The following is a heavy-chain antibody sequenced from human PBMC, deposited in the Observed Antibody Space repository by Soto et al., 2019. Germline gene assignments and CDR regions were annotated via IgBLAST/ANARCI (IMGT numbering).Heavy chain of an antibody. J-gene: IGHJ3*01. CDR3: AKGALGVTWGAFDF. Sequence: QIQLVESGGGVVQPGKSRRLSCAASGCTVRTYGMHWVRQAPGKGLEWVAVISHDGSKQYYGDSVKGRFTISRDNSKNSLYLQMNNVRPEDTARYYCAKGALGVTWGAFDFWGQGTLVAVSS. CDR2: ISHDGSKQ. CDR1: GCTVRTYG. V-gene: IGHV3-30*18. D-gene: IGHD1-26*01.